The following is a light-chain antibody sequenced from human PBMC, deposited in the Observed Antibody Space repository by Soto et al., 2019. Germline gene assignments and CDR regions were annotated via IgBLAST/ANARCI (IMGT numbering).Light chain of an antibody. V-gene: IGKV1-39*01. CDR3: QQSYSTSWT. J-gene: IGKJ1*01. CDR1: QSISSY. Sequence: DIQMTQSPSSLSASVGDRVTITCRASQSISSYLNWYQQKPGKAPKLLIYAASSLQSGVPSRLSGSGSGTEFTLTISNLQPDDFATYYCQQSYSTSWTFGQGTKVDIK. CDR2: AAS.